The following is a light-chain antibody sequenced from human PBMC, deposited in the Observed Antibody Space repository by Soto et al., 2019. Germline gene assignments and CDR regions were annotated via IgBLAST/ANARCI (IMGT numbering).Light chain of an antibody. Sequence: IVLTQSPGTLSLSPGERATLSCRASQSVSSIYLAWYQQKPGQAPRLLIYAASSRVPGIPDRFSGSGSGTDFTLTISRLEPEDFAVYYCQQYGSSPLTFGPGTKVDIK. J-gene: IGKJ3*01. CDR3: QQYGSSPLT. CDR2: AAS. V-gene: IGKV3-20*01. CDR1: QSVSSIY.